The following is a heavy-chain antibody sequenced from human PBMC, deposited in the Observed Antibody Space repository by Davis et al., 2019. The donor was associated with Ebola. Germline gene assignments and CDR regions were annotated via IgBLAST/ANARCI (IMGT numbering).Heavy chain of an antibody. CDR2: IGTAGDT. CDR3: VRPAFGSHNFGY. CDR1: GFRFRTYD. D-gene: IGHD2-2*01. V-gene: IGHV3-13*01. J-gene: IGHJ4*02. Sequence: SCASSGFRFRTYDMHWVRQVTGKTLEWVSAIGTAGDTYYPASVKGRFTISRENARNSLYLQMNSLRTEDTAVYYCVRPAFGSHNFGYWGQGILVTVSS.